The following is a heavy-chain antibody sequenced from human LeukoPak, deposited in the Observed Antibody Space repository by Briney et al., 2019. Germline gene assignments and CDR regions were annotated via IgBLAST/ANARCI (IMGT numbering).Heavy chain of an antibody. V-gene: IGHV1-18*01. Sequence: ASVKVSCKASGYTFTSYGISWVRQAPGQGLEWMGWISAYNGNTNYAQKLQGRVTMTTDTSTSTAYMELRSLRSDDTAVYYCARVNRIASLTNWFDPWGQGTLVTVSS. J-gene: IGHJ5*02. CDR3: ARVNRIASLTNWFDP. D-gene: IGHD2-15*01. CDR2: ISAYNGNT. CDR1: GYTFTSYG.